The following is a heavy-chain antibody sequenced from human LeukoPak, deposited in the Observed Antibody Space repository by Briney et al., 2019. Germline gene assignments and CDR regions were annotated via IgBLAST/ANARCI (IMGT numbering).Heavy chain of an antibody. D-gene: IGHD6-13*01. CDR3: ARVHVYSSSWYDH. J-gene: IGHJ5*02. CDR2: ISHSGSTI. V-gene: IGHV3-11*04. CDR1: GFIFGDYY. Sequence: GGSLRLSCAASGFIFGDYYMSWIRQAPGKGLEWVSYISHSGSTILYADSVKGRLTISRDNAKNSLYLQMNSLRAGDTAVYYCARVHVYSSSWYDHWGQGTLVTVSS.